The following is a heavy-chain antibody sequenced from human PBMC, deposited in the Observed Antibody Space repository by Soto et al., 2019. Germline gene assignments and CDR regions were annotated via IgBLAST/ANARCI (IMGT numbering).Heavy chain of an antibody. CDR2: INHSGST. CDR1: GGSFSGYY. D-gene: IGHD4-4*01. CDR3: ARLDYSNYWYFDL. V-gene: IGHV4-34*01. J-gene: IGHJ2*01. Sequence: SETLSLTCAVYGGSFSGYYWSWIRQPPGKGLEWIGEINHSGSTNYNPSLKSRVTISVDTSKTQLSLKLSSVTAADTAVYYCARLDYSNYWYFDLWGRGTLVTVSS.